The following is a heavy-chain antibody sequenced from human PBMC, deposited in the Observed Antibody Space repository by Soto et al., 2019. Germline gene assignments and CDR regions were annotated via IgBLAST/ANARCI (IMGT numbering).Heavy chain of an antibody. CDR2: ISHSGIT. V-gene: IGHV4-4*02. CDR1: GDSISRSHW. J-gene: IGHJ4*02. Sequence: QVQLQESGPGLVRPSGALSVTCAVSGDSISRSHWWSWVRQSPGKGLEWIGEISHSGITNYNPSLMSRVTISGDKSKNQLSLKLTSVPAADTAVYYCARVRYDRSGFDHWGQGTLVSVSS. CDR3: ARVRYDRSGFDH. D-gene: IGHD3-22*01.